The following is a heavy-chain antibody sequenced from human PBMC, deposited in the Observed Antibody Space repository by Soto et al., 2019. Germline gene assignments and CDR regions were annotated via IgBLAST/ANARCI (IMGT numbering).Heavy chain of an antibody. CDR3: ARHGGCYYDSSGICY. J-gene: IGHJ4*02. Sequence: PGESLKISCKGSGYSFTSYWIGWVRQMPGKGLEWMGIIYPGDSDTRYSPSFQGQVTISADKSISTAYLQWSSLKASDTAMYYCARHGGCYYDSSGICYWGQGTLVTVSS. CDR1: GYSFTSYW. V-gene: IGHV5-51*01. D-gene: IGHD3-22*01. CDR2: IYPGDSDT.